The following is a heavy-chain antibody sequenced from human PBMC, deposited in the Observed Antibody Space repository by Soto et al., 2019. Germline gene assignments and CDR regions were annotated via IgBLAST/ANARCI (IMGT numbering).Heavy chain of an antibody. Sequence: GGSLRLSCAASGFTFRNAWMSWVRQAPGKGLEWVGRIKSKTDGGTTDYAAPVKGRFTISRDDSKNTLYLQMNSLKTEATAVYYCTTGKYSRSWFDAFDIWGQGTMVTVSS. CDR2: IKSKTDGGTT. CDR3: TTGKYSRSWFDAFDI. CDR1: GFTFRNAW. D-gene: IGHD6-13*01. J-gene: IGHJ3*02. V-gene: IGHV3-15*01.